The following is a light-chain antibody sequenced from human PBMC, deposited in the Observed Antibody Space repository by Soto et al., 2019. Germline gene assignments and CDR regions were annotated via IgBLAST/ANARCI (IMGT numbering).Light chain of an antibody. CDR2: TDS. Sequence: QSALTQPPSASGTPGQRVTISCSGSNSNIGGNYVFWYQQLPGTAPKLLIYTDSHRPSGVPDRFSGSKSGTSASLAISGLRSEDEADYYCAAWDDSLSGRVFGGGTQLTVL. CDR1: NSNIGGNY. CDR3: AAWDDSLSGRV. V-gene: IGLV1-47*02. J-gene: IGLJ3*02.